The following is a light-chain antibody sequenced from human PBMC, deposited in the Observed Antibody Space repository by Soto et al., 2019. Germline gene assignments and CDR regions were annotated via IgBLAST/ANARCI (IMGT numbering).Light chain of an antibody. J-gene: IGKJ3*01. Sequence: DIQMTQSPASLSASVGDRVTITCRASQSISNYLNWYQKKPGKVPNLLIYGASSLQSVVPSRFSGSGSETDFTLTINNLQPEDFATYYCQQSFTAVFTFGPGTKVDIK. CDR3: QQSFTAVFT. CDR2: GAS. CDR1: QSISNY. V-gene: IGKV1-39*01.